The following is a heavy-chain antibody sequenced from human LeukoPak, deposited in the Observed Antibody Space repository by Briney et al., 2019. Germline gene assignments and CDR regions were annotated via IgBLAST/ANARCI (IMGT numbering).Heavy chain of an antibody. CDR2: IRYDGSNK. D-gene: IGHD2-2*01. CDR3: AKTSLVVVPAEADY. Sequence: GGSLRLSCAASGFTFSSYGMHWVRQAPGKGLEWVAFIRYDGSNKYYADSVKGRFTISRDNSKNTLYLQMNSLRAEDTAVYYCAKTSLVVVPAEADYWGQGTLVTVSS. J-gene: IGHJ4*02. V-gene: IGHV3-30*02. CDR1: GFTFSSYG.